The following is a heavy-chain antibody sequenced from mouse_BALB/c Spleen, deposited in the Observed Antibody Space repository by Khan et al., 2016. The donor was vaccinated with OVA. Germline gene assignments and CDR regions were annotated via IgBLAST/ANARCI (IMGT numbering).Heavy chain of an antibody. CDR1: GSTFTSYG. J-gene: IGHJ2*01. CDR3: TTAYYRYYFDY. V-gene: IGHV1S134*01. CDR2: IYTGNGYT. D-gene: IGHD2-14*01. Sequence: VQLKESGAELGRPGSSVKLSCKTSGSTFTSYGIKWVKQRPGQGLEWIGYIYTGNGYTEYNERFQGKAILTSDTSSSTAYMQLRSLTSEDAAMYLCTTAYYRYYFDYWGQGTILTGSS.